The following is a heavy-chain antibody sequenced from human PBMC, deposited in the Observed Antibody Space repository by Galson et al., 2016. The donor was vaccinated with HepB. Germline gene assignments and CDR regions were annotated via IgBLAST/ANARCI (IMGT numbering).Heavy chain of an antibody. Sequence: SLRLSCAASGFDFSISSMNWVRQTPGMGLEWASYISSSSFTISYADSVKGRFTISRYNANNSLYLQMNSLRDEDTGVYYCAKSKYNWNYPYFDYWGQGILVTVSS. CDR1: GFDFSISS. CDR2: ISSSSFTI. J-gene: IGHJ4*02. D-gene: IGHD1-7*01. V-gene: IGHV3-48*02. CDR3: AKSKYNWNYPYFDY.